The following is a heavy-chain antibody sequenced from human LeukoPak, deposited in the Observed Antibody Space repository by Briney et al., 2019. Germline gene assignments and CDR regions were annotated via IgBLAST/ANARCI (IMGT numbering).Heavy chain of an antibody. V-gene: IGHV4-59*04. J-gene: IGHJ3*02. D-gene: IGHD3-22*01. CDR3: ARGPYSYDSSGAFDI. Sequence: SETLSLTCTVSGGSVSNYYWSWIRQSPGKGLEWIGSIYYSGSTYYNPSLRSRVTISVDTSKNQFSLKLSSVTAADTAVYFCARGPYSYDSSGAFDIWGQGTMVTVSS. CDR1: GGSVSNYY. CDR2: IYYSGST.